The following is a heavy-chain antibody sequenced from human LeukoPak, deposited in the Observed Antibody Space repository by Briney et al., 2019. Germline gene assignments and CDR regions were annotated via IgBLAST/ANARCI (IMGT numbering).Heavy chain of an antibody. Sequence: GGSLRLSCAASGFTFSSYAMSWVRQAPGKGLEWVSAISGSGGSTYYADSVKGRFTISRDNSKNPLYLQMNSLRAEDTAVYYCAKDPISMTYAYDAFDIWGQGTMVTVSS. CDR3: AKDPISMTYAYDAFDI. V-gene: IGHV3-23*01. D-gene: IGHD5-12*01. J-gene: IGHJ3*02. CDR1: GFTFSSYA. CDR2: ISGSGGST.